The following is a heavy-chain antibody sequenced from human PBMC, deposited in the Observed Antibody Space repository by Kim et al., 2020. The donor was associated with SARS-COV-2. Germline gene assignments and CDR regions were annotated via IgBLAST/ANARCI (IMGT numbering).Heavy chain of an antibody. CDR3: ARHVTGYPGPFDY. CDR1: GGSISSSSYY. Sequence: SETLSLTCTVSGGSISSSSYYWGWIRQPPGKGLEWIGSIYYSGSTYYNPSLKSRVTISVDTSKNQFSLKLSSVTAADTAGYYCARHVTGYPGPFDYWGQG. V-gene: IGHV4-39*01. J-gene: IGHJ4*02. D-gene: IGHD3-9*01. CDR2: IYYSGST.